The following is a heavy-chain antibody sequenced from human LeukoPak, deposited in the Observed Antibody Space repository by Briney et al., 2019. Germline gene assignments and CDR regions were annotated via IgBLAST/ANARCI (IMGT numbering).Heavy chain of an antibody. CDR2: IYYSGST. CDR1: GGSISSGGYY. Sequence: PSQTLSLTCTVSGGSISSGGYYWSWIRQHPGKGLEWIGYIYYSGSTYYNPSLKSRVTILVDTSKNQFSLKLSSVTAADTAVYYCARVVRGDSGYDGGGSFDYWGQGTLVTVSS. CDR3: ARVVRGDSGYDGGGSFDY. V-gene: IGHV4-31*03. J-gene: IGHJ4*02. D-gene: IGHD5-12*01.